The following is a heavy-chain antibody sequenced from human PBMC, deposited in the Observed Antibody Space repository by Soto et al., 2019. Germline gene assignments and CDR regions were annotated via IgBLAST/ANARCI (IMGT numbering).Heavy chain of an antibody. J-gene: IGHJ6*02. CDR2: ISTYNSRT. CDR3: ARARYCASPSCYKHYYYGMDT. V-gene: IGHV1-18*04. Sequence: ASVKVSCKASGYTFTSHGISWVRQAPGQGLEWLGWISTYNSRTHYAQKVQGRVTMTTDTSTSTAYLDLRSLTFDDTAVYYCARARYCASPSCYKHYYYGMDTCGQGTTVTFSS. D-gene: IGHD2-2*02. CDR1: GYTFTSHG.